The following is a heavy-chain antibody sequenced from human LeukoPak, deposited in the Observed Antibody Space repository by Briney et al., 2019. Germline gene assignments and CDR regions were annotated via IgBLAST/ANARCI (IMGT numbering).Heavy chain of an antibody. CDR1: GGSISSGSYY. J-gene: IGHJ4*02. V-gene: IGHV4-61*02. CDR2: IYTSGST. CDR3: SGDGDYAIDY. D-gene: IGHD4-17*01. Sequence: SETLSLTCTVSGGSISSGSYYWSWIRQPAGKGLEWIGRIYTSGSTNYNPSLKSRVTISVDTSKNQFSLKLSPVTAADTAVYYCSGDGDYAIDYWGQGTLVTVSS.